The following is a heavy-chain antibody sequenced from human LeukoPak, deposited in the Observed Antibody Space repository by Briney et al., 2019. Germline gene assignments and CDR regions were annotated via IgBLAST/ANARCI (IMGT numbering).Heavy chain of an antibody. CDR2: ISSSSRTV. J-gene: IGHJ4*02. CDR1: GFTFTSTS. D-gene: IGHD1-26*01. V-gene: IGHV3-48*02. Sequence: GGSLRLSCAASGFTFTSTSMNWVRQAPGKGLEWISYISSSSRTVHYADSVKGRFTISRDNAKNSLYLQMNSVRDEDTAVYYCARARGGSYDYWGQGTLVTVSS. CDR3: ARARGGSYDY.